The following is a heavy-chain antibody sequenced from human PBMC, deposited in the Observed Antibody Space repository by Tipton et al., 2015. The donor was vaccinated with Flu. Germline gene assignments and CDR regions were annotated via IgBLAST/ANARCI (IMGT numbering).Heavy chain of an antibody. CDR3: ARQRKQLGRFYYYYDMDV. CDR2: IYPGDSDT. J-gene: IGHJ6*02. Sequence: QLVQSGAEVKKPGESLKISCKGSGYSFTNYWIGWVRQMPGKGLEWMGIIYPGDSDTKYSPSFQGQVTISADRSISTAYLQWSSLQASDTAIYYCARQRKQLGRFYYYYDMDVWVQGTTVTVSS. CDR1: GYSFTNYW. D-gene: IGHD6-6*01. V-gene: IGHV5-51*01.